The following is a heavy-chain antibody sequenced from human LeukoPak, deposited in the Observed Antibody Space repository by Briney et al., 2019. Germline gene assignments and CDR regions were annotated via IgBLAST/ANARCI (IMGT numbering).Heavy chain of an antibody. J-gene: IGHJ6*03. D-gene: IGHD4-17*01. CDR3: AREGDYGDYSKSFYYMDV. V-gene: IGHV4-4*07. CDR2: IYTSENT. Sequence: PSETLSLTCTVSGGYIGSYYWSWIRQPAGKGLEWIGRIYTSENTDYNPSLKSRVTMSVDMSTSQFSLRLTSVPAADTAVYYCAREGDYGDYSKSFYYMDVWGKGTTVTVSS. CDR1: GGYIGSYY.